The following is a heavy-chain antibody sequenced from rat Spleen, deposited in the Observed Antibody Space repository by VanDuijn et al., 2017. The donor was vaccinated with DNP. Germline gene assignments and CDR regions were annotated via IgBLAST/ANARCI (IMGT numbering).Heavy chain of an antibody. Sequence: EVQLVESGGGLVQPGRSLKLSCTDSGFTFSEYDMAWVRQAPTKGLEWVAAFTTSGGSTYYRDSVKGRFTVSRDDAKSTLYLQMDSLRSEDTATYYCARWGVNYGSNWFAYWGQGTLVTVSS. CDR3: ARWGVNYGSNWFAY. CDR2: FTTSGGST. V-gene: IGHV5-25*01. J-gene: IGHJ3*01. CDR1: GFTFSEYD. D-gene: IGHD1-6*01.